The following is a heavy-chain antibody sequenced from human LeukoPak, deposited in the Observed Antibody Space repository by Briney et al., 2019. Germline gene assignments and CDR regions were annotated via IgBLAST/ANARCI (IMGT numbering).Heavy chain of an antibody. CDR1: GYTLTSYG. Sequence: GASVKVSCKASGYTLTSYGISWVRQAPGQGLEWMGWISAYNGNTNYAQKLQGRVTMTTDTSTSTAYMELRSLRSDDTAVYYCARASGNNYYDSSGCDYWGQGTLVTVSS. CDR2: ISAYNGNT. J-gene: IGHJ4*02. V-gene: IGHV1-18*01. D-gene: IGHD3-22*01. CDR3: ARASGNNYYDSSGCDY.